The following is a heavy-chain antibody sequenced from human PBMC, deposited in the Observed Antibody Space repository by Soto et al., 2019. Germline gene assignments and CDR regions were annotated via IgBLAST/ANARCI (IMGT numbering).Heavy chain of an antibody. CDR1: GFTFSSYW. V-gene: IGHV3-7*01. Sequence: EVQLVESGGGLVQPGGSLRLSCVDSGFTFSSYWMSWVRQAPVKGLEWVGNIKQDGSEENYVDSVKGRFTISRDNAKNSMYLQMNSLRAEDTAVYYCARIAASGRGWDVWGQWTTVVVPS. CDR3: ARIAASGRGWDV. CDR2: IKQDGSEE. D-gene: IGHD6-13*01. J-gene: IGHJ6*02.